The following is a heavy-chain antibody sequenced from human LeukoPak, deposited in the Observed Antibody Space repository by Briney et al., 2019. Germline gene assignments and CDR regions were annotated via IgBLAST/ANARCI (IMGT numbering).Heavy chain of an antibody. J-gene: IGHJ4*02. Sequence: PSETLSLTCTVSGGSISSYYWSWIRQPAGKGLEWIGRIYTSGSTNYNPSLKGRVTMSVDTSKNQFSLKLSSVTAADTAVYYCASTYYYGSGSYNYWGQGTLVTVSS. CDR1: GGSISSYY. CDR3: ASTYYYGSGSYNY. CDR2: IYTSGST. V-gene: IGHV4-4*07. D-gene: IGHD3-10*01.